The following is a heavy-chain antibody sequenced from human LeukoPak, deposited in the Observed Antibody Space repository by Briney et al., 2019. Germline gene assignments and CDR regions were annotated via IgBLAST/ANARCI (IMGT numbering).Heavy chain of an antibody. CDR3: ARVTGQVPAAIFIDYYYMDV. CDR2: INPNSGGT. Sequence: GASVKVSCKASGYTFTGYYMHWVRQAPGQGLEWMGWINPNSGGTNYAQKLQGRVTMTRDTSISTAYMELSRLRSDDTAVYYCARVTGQVPAAIFIDYYYMDVWGKGTTVTVSS. V-gene: IGHV1-2*02. CDR1: GYTFTGYY. D-gene: IGHD2-2*01. J-gene: IGHJ6*03.